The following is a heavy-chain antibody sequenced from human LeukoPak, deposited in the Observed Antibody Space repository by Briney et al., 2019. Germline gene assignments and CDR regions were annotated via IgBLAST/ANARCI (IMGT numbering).Heavy chain of an antibody. Sequence: GGSLRLSCAASGFTFSSYNMSWVRQAPGKGLEWVSSISSSSSYIYYADSVKGRFTISRDNAKNSLYLQMNSLRAEDTAVYYCATSTWSTYYFDYWGQGTLVTVSS. CDR3: ATSTWSTYYFDY. J-gene: IGHJ4*02. CDR1: GFTFSSYN. V-gene: IGHV3-21*01. D-gene: IGHD5/OR15-5a*01. CDR2: ISSSSSYI.